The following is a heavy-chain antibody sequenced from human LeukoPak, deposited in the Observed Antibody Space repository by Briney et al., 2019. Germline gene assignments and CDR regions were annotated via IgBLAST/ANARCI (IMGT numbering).Heavy chain of an antibody. J-gene: IGHJ5*02. CDR1: GGSISSSSYY. D-gene: IGHD1-7*01. CDR2: IYYSGST. Sequence: SETLSLNCTVSGGSISSSSYYWGWLRQPPGKGLEWIGSIYYSGSTYYNPSLKSRVTISVDTSKNQFSLKLSSVTAADTAVYYCARVKLNWNYEGNNWFDPWGQGTLVTVSS. V-gene: IGHV4-39*07. CDR3: ARVKLNWNYEGNNWFDP.